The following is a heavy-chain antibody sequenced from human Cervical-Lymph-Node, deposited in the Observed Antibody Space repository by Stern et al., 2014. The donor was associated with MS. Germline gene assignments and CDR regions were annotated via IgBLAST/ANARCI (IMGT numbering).Heavy chain of an antibody. CDR2: IVSDDDK. Sequence: QVQFVQSGPVLVKPTETLTLTCTVSGFSLSNPRMGVSWIRPPPGKPMVXVEHIVSDDDKSYTPSLKSILTISQDTSKSQVVLTMTNVDPVDTATYYCARFGYSSSWYWFDTWGQGTLVTVSS. V-gene: IGHV2-26*01. CDR3: ARFGYSSSWYWFDT. D-gene: IGHD6-13*01. CDR1: GFSLSNPRMG. J-gene: IGHJ5*02.